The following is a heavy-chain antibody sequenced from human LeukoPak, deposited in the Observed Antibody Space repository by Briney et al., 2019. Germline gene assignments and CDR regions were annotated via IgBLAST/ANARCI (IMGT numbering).Heavy chain of an antibody. CDR3: AKDSGYCSGGSCYLSYYFDY. D-gene: IGHD2-15*01. CDR2: INSDGSST. Sequence: GGSLRLSCVASGFTFSNSWMHWVRQAPGKGLVWVARINSDGSSTSYADSVKGRFTISRDNAKNTLYLQMNSLRAEDTAVYYCAKDSGYCSGGSCYLSYYFDYWGQGTLVTVSS. V-gene: IGHV3-74*01. CDR1: GFTFSNSW. J-gene: IGHJ4*02.